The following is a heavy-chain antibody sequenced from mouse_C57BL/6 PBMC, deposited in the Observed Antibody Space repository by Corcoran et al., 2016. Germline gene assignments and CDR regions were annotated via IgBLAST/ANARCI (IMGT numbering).Heavy chain of an antibody. CDR2: ISYDGSN. D-gene: IGHD2-4*01. J-gene: IGHJ3*01. CDR1: GYSITSGYY. V-gene: IGHV3-6*01. Sequence: DVQLQESGPGLVKPSQSLSLTCSVTGYSITSGYYWNWIRQFPGNKLEWMGYISYDGSNNYNPSLKNRISITRDTSKNQFFLKLNSVTTEDTATYYCARDKDDYGVLAYWGQGTLVTVSA. CDR3: ARDKDDYGVLAY.